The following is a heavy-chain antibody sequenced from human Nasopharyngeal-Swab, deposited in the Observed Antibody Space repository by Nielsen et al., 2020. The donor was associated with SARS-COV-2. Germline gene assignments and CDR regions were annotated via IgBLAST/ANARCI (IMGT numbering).Heavy chain of an antibody. Sequence: WIRQPPGKGLEWIGSIYYNGNTYYNPSLKSRVTISVDTSKNQFSLKLSSVTAADTAVYYCARLGYGDSNWFDPWGQGTLVTVSS. D-gene: IGHD4-17*01. V-gene: IGHV4-39*01. J-gene: IGHJ5*02. CDR3: ARLGYGDSNWFDP. CDR2: IYYNGNT.